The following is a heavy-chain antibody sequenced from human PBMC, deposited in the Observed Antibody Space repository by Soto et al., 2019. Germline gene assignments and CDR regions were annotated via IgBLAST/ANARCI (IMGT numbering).Heavy chain of an antibody. CDR1: GFTVSSKY. CDR3: ARDDVLCDGGRCYGVPLDG. J-gene: IGHJ6*04. V-gene: IGHV3-66*01. D-gene: IGHD2-15*01. CDR2: IQSGGPT. Sequence: PWGSLRLSCAASGFTVSSKYMSWVHQAPGKGLEWVSLIQSGGPTYYADSVKGRFTISRDTSENTVHLQMDSLRAEDTAVYYCARDDVLCDGGRCYGVPLDGWGKGTTVTVSS.